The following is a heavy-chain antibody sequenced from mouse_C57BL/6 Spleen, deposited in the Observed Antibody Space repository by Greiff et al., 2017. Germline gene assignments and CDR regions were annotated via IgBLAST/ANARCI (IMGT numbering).Heavy chain of an antibody. J-gene: IGHJ2*01. CDR1: GYTFTSYW. D-gene: IGHD1-1*01. V-gene: IGHV1-7*01. Sequence: QVQIQQSGAELAKPGASVKLSCKASGYTFTSYWMHWVKQRPGQGLEWIGYINPSSGYTKYNQKFKDKATLTADKSSSTAYMQLSSLTYEDSAVYYCARGDGSSFYYFDYWGQGTTLTVSS. CDR3: ARGDGSSFYYFDY. CDR2: INPSSGYT.